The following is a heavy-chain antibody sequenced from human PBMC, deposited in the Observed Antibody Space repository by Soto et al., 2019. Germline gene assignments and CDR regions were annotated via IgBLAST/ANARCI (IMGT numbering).Heavy chain of an antibody. CDR2: ISAYNGNT. Sequence: GASVKVSCKASGYTFTSYGISWVRQAPGQGLEWMGWISAYNGNTNYAQKLQGRVTMTTDTSTSTAYMGLSSLRSEDTAGYYCATGYCSSTSCHPWGQGTLVTVSS. J-gene: IGHJ5*02. V-gene: IGHV1-18*01. D-gene: IGHD2-2*01. CDR1: GYTFTSYG. CDR3: ATGYCSSTSCHP.